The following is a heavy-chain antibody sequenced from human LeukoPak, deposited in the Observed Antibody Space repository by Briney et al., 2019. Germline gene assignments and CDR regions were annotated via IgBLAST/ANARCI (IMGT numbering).Heavy chain of an antibody. V-gene: IGHV1-58*01. Sequence: TSVKVSCKASGFTFTSSAVQWVRQARGERLEWIGWIVVGSGNTNYAQKFQERVTITRDMSTSTAYMELSSLRSEDTAVYYCAASPDYYDSSGYSYYFDYWGQGTLITVSS. CDR1: GFTFTSSA. CDR2: IVVGSGNT. J-gene: IGHJ4*02. D-gene: IGHD3-22*01. CDR3: AASPDYYDSSGYSYYFDY.